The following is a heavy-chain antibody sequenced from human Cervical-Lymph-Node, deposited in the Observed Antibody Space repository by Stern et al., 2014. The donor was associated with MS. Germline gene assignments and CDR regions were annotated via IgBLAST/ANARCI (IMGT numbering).Heavy chain of an antibody. J-gene: IGHJ4*02. V-gene: IGHV3-30*01. Sequence: VQLVESGGGVVQPGRSLRLSCAASGFTFTSFPMYWVRQAPGKGLEWVAVISYDGSNKYYAESVKGRFTISRDSSKNTLYLQMNSLRVEDTAVYYCARDTYHYGNNGSVTYDYFDYWGQGTLVTVSS. CDR2: ISYDGSNK. CDR1: GFTFTSFP. CDR3: ARDTYHYGNNGSVTYDYFDY. D-gene: IGHD3-10*01.